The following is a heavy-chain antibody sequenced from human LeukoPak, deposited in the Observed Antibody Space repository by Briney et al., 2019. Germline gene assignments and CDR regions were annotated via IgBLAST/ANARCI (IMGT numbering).Heavy chain of an antibody. D-gene: IGHD6-19*01. CDR2: IYPGDSNT. V-gene: IGHV5-51*01. CDR1: GYNFTSYW. Sequence: GESLKISCKVSGYNFTSYWIGWVRQMPGKGLEWMGIIYPGDSNTRYSPPFQGHVTMSADKSISTAYLQWSSLKASDTAIYYCGRSLAGTPPLHYWGQGTLVTVSS. J-gene: IGHJ4*02. CDR3: GRSLAGTPPLHY.